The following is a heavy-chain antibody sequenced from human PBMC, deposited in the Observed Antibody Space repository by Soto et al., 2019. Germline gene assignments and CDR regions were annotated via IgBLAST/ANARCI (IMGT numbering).Heavy chain of an antibody. CDR1: GFTFSNYW. D-gene: IGHD3-16*01. V-gene: IGHV3-74*01. J-gene: IGHJ4*02. CDR3: GRDLGGVGSY. CDR2: LNKDGSRT. Sequence: EVQLVESGGGLVQPGGSPRLSCAASGFTFSNYWFHWVRQAPGKGLVWVSRLNKDGSRTDYADSVKGRFTIFRDNARNTLYLQINSLRAEDTAVYYCGRDLGGVGSYWGQGTLVTVSS.